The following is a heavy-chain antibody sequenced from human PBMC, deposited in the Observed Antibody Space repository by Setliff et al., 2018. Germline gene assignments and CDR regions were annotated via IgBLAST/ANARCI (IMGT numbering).Heavy chain of an antibody. CDR2: IYRSGST. CDR1: GYSITSGYY. D-gene: IGHD3-22*01. CDR3: ARQLCSSGYCYATTFDY. J-gene: IGHJ4*02. V-gene: IGHV4-38-2*01. Sequence: SETLSLTCAVSGYSITSGYYWGWIRQAPGKGLEWIASIYRSGSTYYNPSLKSRVTISVDTSKNQFPLKLSSVTASDTAVYYCARQLCSSGYCYATTFDYWGQGTLVTVSS.